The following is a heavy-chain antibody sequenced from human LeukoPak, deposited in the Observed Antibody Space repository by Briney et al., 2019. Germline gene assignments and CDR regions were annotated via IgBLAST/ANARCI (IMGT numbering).Heavy chain of an antibody. CDR1: GFTFSNYG. CDR2: ISYDGSSK. CDR3: AKDTSPMSSYHSHCEY. D-gene: IGHD2-2*01. J-gene: IGHJ4*02. V-gene: IGHV3-33*05. Sequence: GGSLRLSCVSSGFTFSNYGIHWVRQAPGKGLEWVALISYDGSSKYYADSVKGRFTISRDNSKNTVYLQMSSLRGEDTALYSCAKDTSPMSSYHSHCEYWGQGTLVTVSS.